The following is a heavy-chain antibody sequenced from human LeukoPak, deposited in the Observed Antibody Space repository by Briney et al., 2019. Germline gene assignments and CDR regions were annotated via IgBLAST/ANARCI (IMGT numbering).Heavy chain of an antibody. CDR1: GFSVSEYF. CDR3: AKTPSGWYRDYFDY. CDR2: ISGSGGST. V-gene: IGHV3-23*01. J-gene: IGHJ4*02. Sequence: GGSLRLSCAASGFSVSEYFIDWVRQAPGKGLEWVSAISGSGGSTYYADSVKGRFTISRDNSKNTLYLQMNSLRAEDTAVYYCAKTPSGWYRDYFDYWGQGTLVTVSS. D-gene: IGHD6-19*01.